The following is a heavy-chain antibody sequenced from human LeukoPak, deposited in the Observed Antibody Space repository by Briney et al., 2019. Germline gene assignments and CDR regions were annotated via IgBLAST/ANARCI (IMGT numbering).Heavy chain of an antibody. D-gene: IGHD5-12*01. J-gene: IGHJ4*02. CDR1: GFSVSNNY. Sequence: GGSLRLSCAASGFSVSNNYISWVRQPPGKGLEWVSIIYSGGDTSSADSVKGRFTISRDISKNTLFLQMNSLRAEDTAVYYCARDSGHSGYDLDYWGQGTLVTVSS. CDR3: ARDSGHSGYDLDY. CDR2: IYSGGDT. V-gene: IGHV3-53*01.